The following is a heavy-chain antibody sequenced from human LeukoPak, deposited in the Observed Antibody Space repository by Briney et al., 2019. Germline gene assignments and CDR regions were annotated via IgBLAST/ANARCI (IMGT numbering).Heavy chain of an antibody. CDR1: GGSISSYY. J-gene: IGHJ4*02. CDR2: IYYSGST. D-gene: IGHD3-22*01. V-gene: IGHV4-59*01. Sequence: SETLSLTCTVSGGSISSYYWSWIRQPPGKGLEWIGYIYYSGSTNCNPSLKSRVTISVHTSKNQFSLKLSSVTAADTAVYYCARYKYYDSSGYDYWGQGTLVTVSS. CDR3: ARYKYYDSSGYDY.